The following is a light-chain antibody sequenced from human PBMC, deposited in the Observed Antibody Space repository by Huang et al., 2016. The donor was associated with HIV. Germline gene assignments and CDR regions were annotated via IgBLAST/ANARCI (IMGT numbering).Light chain of an antibody. Sequence: EIVLTQSPGTLSLSPGERDTLSGRASRSVNSNYLAWYQQKPGQAPRLLIASSSPRAAGIPDRYSGSGFGTDFTLTIRRLEPEDFAVYYCQEYGTSFGEGTQVEIK. J-gene: IGKJ1*01. CDR2: SSS. CDR3: QEYGTS. CDR1: RSVNSNY. V-gene: IGKV3-20*01.